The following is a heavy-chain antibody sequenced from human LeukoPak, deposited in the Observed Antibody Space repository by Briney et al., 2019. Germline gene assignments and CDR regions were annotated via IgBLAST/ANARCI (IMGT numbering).Heavy chain of an antibody. CDR2: ISGSGGST. D-gene: IGHD6-19*01. CDR3: AKDEAVAGTAYYYYGMDV. CDR1: GFIFSSYA. V-gene: IGHV3-23*01. Sequence: PGGSLRLSCAASGFIFSSYAMSWVRQAPGKGLEWVSAISGSGGSTYYADSVKGRFTISRDNSKNTLYLQMNSLRAEDTAVYYCAKDEAVAGTAYYYYGMDVWGQGTTVTVSS. J-gene: IGHJ6*02.